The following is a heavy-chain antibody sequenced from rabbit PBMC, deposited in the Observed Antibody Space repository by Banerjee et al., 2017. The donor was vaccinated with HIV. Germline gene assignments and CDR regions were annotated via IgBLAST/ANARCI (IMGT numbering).Heavy chain of an antibody. CDR2: IYTGGGIT. CDR3: ARNLPATGWGAPNL. J-gene: IGHJ4*01. Sequence: QEQLVESGGGLVKPGGSLTLTCKASGFTLSSNYYMCWVRQAPGKGLEWIGCIYTGGGITYYVTWAKGRFTISKTSSTTVTLQGTSLTAADTATYFCARNLPATGWGAPNLWGQGTLVTVS. D-gene: IGHD4-1*01. V-gene: IGHV1S45*01. CDR1: GFTLSSNYY.